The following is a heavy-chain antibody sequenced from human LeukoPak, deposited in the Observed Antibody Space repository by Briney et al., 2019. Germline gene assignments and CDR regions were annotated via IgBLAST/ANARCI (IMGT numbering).Heavy chain of an antibody. Sequence: SVKVSCKASGGTFSSYAISWVRQAPGQGLEWMGGIMPLFGTAKNAQKFQGRVTITADKSTSTAYMELSSLRSEDTAVYYCASGRTDIVVVPATLRNYYFDYWGQGTLVTVSS. D-gene: IGHD2-2*01. CDR1: GGTFSSYA. V-gene: IGHV1-69*06. J-gene: IGHJ4*02. CDR3: ASGRTDIVVVPATLRNYYFDY. CDR2: IMPLFGTA.